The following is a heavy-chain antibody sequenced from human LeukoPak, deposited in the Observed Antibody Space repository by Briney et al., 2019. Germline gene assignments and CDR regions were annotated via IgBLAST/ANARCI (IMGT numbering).Heavy chain of an antibody. CDR2: INPSGGST. V-gene: IGHV1-46*01. Sequence: ASVKVSCKASGYTFTSYYMHWVRQAPGQGLEWMGIINPSGGSTSYAQKFQGRVTMTRDMSTSTVYMELSSLRSEDTAVYYCATSITIFGVVYYYMDVWGKGTTVTVSS. J-gene: IGHJ6*03. CDR1: GYTFTSYY. CDR3: ATSITIFGVVYYYMDV. D-gene: IGHD3-3*01.